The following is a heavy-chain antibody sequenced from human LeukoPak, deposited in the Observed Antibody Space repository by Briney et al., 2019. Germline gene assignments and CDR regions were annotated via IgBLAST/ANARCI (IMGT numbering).Heavy chain of an antibody. V-gene: IGHV3-11*01. J-gene: IGHJ4*02. Sequence: GGSLRLSCAASGFTFSDYYMSWIRQAPGKGLEWLSYIDNRGNTIYYADSVKGRFSISRDNAKTSLYLQMNSLRAEDTAMYYCATQTGYSGSFSSPLDYWGQGTLGTVSS. D-gene: IGHD1-26*01. CDR3: ATQTGYSGSFSSPLDY. CDR1: GFTFSDYY. CDR2: IDNRGNTI.